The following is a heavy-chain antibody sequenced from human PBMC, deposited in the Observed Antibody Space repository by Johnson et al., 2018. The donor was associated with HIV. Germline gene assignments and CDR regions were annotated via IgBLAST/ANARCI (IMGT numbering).Heavy chain of an antibody. J-gene: IGHJ3*02. V-gene: IGHV3-53*01. Sequence: VQLVESGGGLVQPGGSLRLSCAASGFTVSSNYMSWVRQAPGKGLEWVSVIYSGGSTYYADSVKGRFTISRANSKNTLYLQMNSLRAEDTAVYYCARDGGGGYCSSTSCLREVCVAFDIWGQGTMVTVSS. CDR1: GFTVSSNY. CDR2: IYSGGST. CDR3: ARDGGGGYCSSTSCLREVCVAFDI. D-gene: IGHD2-2*01.